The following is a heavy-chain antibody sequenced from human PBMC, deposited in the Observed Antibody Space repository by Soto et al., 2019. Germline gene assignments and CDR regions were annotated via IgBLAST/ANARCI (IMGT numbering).Heavy chain of an antibody. CDR2: ISSSSSTI. CDR3: ARSFRVPVEKVSNYYYYYMDV. D-gene: IGHD2-8*02. V-gene: IGHV3-48*01. CDR1: GFTFSSYS. Sequence: GGSLRLSCAASGFTFSSYSMNWVRQAPGKGLEWVSYISSSSSTIYYADSVKGRFTISRDNAKNSLYLQMNSLRAEDTAVYYCARSFRVPVEKVSNYYYYYMDVWGKGTTVTVSS. J-gene: IGHJ6*03.